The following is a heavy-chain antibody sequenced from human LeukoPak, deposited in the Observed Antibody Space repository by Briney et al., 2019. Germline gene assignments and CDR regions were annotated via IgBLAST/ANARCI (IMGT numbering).Heavy chain of an antibody. CDR3: AMQGYSSSWYPFDY. V-gene: IGHV3-23*01. J-gene: IGHJ4*02. Sequence: GGSLRLSCAASGFTFSSYAMSWVHQAPGKGLEWVSAISGSGGSTYYADSVKGRFTISRDNSKNTLYLQMNSLRAEDTAVYYCAMQGYSSSWYPFDYWGQGTLVTVSS. CDR1: GFTFSSYA. D-gene: IGHD6-13*01. CDR2: ISGSGGST.